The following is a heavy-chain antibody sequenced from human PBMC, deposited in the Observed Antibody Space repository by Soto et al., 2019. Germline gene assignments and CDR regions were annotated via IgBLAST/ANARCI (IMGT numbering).Heavy chain of an antibody. CDR3: ATWRLREHAYDI. CDR2: LYDTDVI. J-gene: IGHJ3*02. V-gene: IGHV3-53*01. CDR1: GLTVTGKQY. D-gene: IGHD4-17*01. Sequence: DVQLVDYGGGLIQPGVSLRLSCEASGLTVTGKQYVAWVRHAPGKGLEWVSGLYDTDVIYYADSVKGRFTSSRDNAKASVYLEMISLTPDDKAVYYCATWRLREHAYDIWGLGTTVTGSS.